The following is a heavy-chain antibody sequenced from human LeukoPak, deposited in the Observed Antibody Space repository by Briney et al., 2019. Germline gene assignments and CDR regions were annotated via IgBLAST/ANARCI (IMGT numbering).Heavy chain of an antibody. CDR2: IYYSGST. D-gene: IGHD6-13*01. V-gene: IGHV4-31*03. J-gene: IGHJ4*02. CDR1: GGSISSGGYY. CDR3: ARVGSSWYPYYLDY. Sequence: SETLSLTCTVSGGSISSGGYYWSWIRQHPGKGLEWIGYIYYSGSTYYNPSLKSRVTISVDTSKNQFSLKLSSVTAADTAVYYCARVGSSWYPYYLDYWGQGTLVTVSS.